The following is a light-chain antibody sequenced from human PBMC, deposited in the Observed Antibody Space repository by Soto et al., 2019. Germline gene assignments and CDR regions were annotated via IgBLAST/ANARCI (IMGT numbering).Light chain of an antibody. CDR3: CSYAGSYGVV. CDR1: SSDVGGYNY. J-gene: IGLJ2*01. V-gene: IGLV2-11*01. CDR2: DVS. Sequence: QSVLTQPRSVSGSPGLSVTISCTGTSSDVGGYNYVSWYQQHPGKAPKVMIYDVSKRPSGVPDRFSGSKSGNTASLTISGLQAEDEADYYCCSYAGSYGVVFGGGTQLTVL.